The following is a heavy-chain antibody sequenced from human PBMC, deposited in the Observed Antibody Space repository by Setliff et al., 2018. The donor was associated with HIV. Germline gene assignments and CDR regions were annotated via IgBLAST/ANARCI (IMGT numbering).Heavy chain of an antibody. Sequence: SETLSLTCTVSGGTISSSDYYWGWIRQPPGKGLEWIGSIYYSGTTYYNPSLKSRVTISVDTAKNQFSLNLTSVTPADTALYYCARHGDAFVVPADVWGQGTLVTVSS. J-gene: IGHJ4*02. CDR3: ARHGDAFVVPADV. D-gene: IGHD2-2*01. CDR2: IYYSGTT. CDR1: GGTISSSDYY. V-gene: IGHV4-39*01.